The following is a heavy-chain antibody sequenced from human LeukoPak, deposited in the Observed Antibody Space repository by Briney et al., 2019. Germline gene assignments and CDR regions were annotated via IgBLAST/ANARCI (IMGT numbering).Heavy chain of an antibody. D-gene: IGHD4-17*01. Sequence: GGSLTLLCAASGFTLSSYAMLGLRRSPGGGLEWLSGLSGWCFYTYYADSVKGRFILSRYNSKNTLYLQLNSLRGEDTAVYYCASQTTVKYYFDYWGQGTLVTVSS. V-gene: IGHV3-23*01. CDR1: GFTLSSYA. J-gene: IGHJ4*02. CDR3: ASQTTVKYYFDY. CDR2: LSGWCFYT.